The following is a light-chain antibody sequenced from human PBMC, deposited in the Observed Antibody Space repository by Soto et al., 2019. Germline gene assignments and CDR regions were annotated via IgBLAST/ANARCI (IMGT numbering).Light chain of an antibody. Sequence: EIVLTQSSGTLSLSPGERATLSCRASQSVSSSYLAWYQQKPGQAPRLLIYGASSRATGIPDRFSGSGSGTDFTLTISRLEPEDFAVYYCQQYKTFGQGTKLEIK. CDR2: GAS. J-gene: IGKJ2*01. CDR3: QQYKT. CDR1: QSVSSSY. V-gene: IGKV3-20*01.